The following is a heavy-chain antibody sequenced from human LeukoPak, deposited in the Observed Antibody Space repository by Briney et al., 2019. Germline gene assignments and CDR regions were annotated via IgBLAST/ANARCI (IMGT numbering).Heavy chain of an antibody. CDR3: ARVLGDRYSSSWYYFDY. V-gene: IGHV1-3*01. CDR1: GYTFTSYA. Sequence: ASVKVSCKASGYTFTSYAMHWVCQAPGQRLEWMGWINAGNGNTKYSQKFQGRVTITRDTSASTAYMELSSLRSEDTAVYYCARVLGDRYSSSWYYFDYWGQGTLVTVSS. J-gene: IGHJ4*02. D-gene: IGHD6-13*01. CDR2: INAGNGNT.